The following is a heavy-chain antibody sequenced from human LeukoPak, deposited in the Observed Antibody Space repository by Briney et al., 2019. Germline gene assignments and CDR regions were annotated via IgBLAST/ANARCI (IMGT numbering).Heavy chain of an antibody. CDR2: ISNSGGGT. J-gene: IGHJ4*02. Sequence: GGSLRLSCAASGFTFSSYAMNWVRQAPGKGLEWVSGISNSGGGTYYADSVKGRFTISRDNSKNTLYLQMNSLRVEDTAVYYCAKWRLVPRDPFDYWGQGTLVAVSS. CDR1: GFTFSSYA. D-gene: IGHD6-19*01. CDR3: AKWRLVPRDPFDY. V-gene: IGHV3-23*01.